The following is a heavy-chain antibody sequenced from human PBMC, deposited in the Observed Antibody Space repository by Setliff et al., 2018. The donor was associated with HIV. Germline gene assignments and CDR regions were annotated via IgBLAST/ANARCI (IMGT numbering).Heavy chain of an antibody. CDR3: ARTAYDYGDYADEDYYYGMDV. CDR2: IYYSGST. D-gene: IGHD4-17*01. CDR1: GGSISSYY. J-gene: IGHJ6*02. V-gene: IGHV4-59*01. Sequence: SETLSLTCTVSGGSISSYYWSWIRQPPGKGLEWIGYIYYSGSTNYNPSLKSRVTISVDTSKNQFSLKLSSVTAANTAVYYCARTAYDYGDYADEDYYYGMDVWGQGTTVTVSS.